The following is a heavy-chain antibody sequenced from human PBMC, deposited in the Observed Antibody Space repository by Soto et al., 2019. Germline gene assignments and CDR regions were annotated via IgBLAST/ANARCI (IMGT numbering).Heavy chain of an antibody. D-gene: IGHD2-15*01. Sequence: GGSLRLSCGASGLTFSSYDMHWVRQVTGKGLEWVSAIGTGGDTYYAGSVKGRFTISREDVKNSLYLQMNSLRAEDTAVYYCVRERQGYCDHYVCELDIWGQGTTVTVSS. CDR1: GLTFSSYD. CDR3: VRERQGYCDHYVCELDI. J-gene: IGHJ3*02. CDR2: IGTGGDT. V-gene: IGHV3-13*01.